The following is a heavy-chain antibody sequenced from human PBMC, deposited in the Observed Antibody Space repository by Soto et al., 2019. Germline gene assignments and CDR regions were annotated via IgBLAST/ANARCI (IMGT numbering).Heavy chain of an antibody. CDR1: GGSISSGGYY. CDR3: ARDKYYGAQFDY. J-gene: IGHJ4*02. V-gene: IGHV4-31*03. Sequence: SETLSLTGTVSGGSISSGGYYWSWIRQHPGKGLEWIGYIYYSGSTYYNPSLKSRVTISVDTSKNQFSLKLSSVTAADTAVYYCARDKYYGAQFDYWGQGTLVTVSS. D-gene: IGHD3-3*01. CDR2: IYYSGST.